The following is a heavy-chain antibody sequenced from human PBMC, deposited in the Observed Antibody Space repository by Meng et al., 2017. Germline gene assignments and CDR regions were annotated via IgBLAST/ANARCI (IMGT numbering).Heavy chain of an antibody. CDR2: ISSSSSYI. D-gene: IGHD1-26*01. V-gene: IGHV3-21*01. Sequence: GESLKISCAASGFIFSSYSMNWVRQAPGKGLEWVSSISSSSSYIYYADSVKGRFTISRDNAKNSLYLQMNSLRAEDTAVYYCAREGVVVGATDYWGQGTLVTVSS. CDR3: AREGVVVGATDY. J-gene: IGHJ4*02. CDR1: GFIFSSYS.